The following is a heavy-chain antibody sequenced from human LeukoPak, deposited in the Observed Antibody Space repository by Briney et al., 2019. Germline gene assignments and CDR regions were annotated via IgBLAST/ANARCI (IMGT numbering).Heavy chain of an antibody. CDR1: GVSISSYH. V-gene: IGHV4-4*07. CDR3: ARDGSTRFDP. D-gene: IGHD2-2*01. J-gene: IGHJ5*02. CDR2: IYTSGSS. Sequence: SETLSLTCSVSGVSISSYHWIWMPEPAGKALECIGRIYTSGSSNYNPSLKSRVTMSVDTSKNQFSLKLSSVTAADTAVYYCARDGSTRFDPWGQGTLVTVSS.